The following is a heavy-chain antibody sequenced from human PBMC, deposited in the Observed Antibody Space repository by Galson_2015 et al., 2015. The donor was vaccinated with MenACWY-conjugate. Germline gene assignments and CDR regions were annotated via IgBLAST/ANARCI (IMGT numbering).Heavy chain of an antibody. D-gene: IGHD6-19*01. CDR2: IFNSGDTT. Sequence: SLRLSCAASGFTFSTYAMTWVRQAPGKGLEWVSTIFNSGDTTHYADSVKGRFTISRDNSKNTLYLQMNSLRAEDTVIFYCAKDHLNTGWYTKWFDSWGQGTLVTVSS. V-gene: IGHV3-23*01. CDR3: AKDHLNTGWYTKWFDS. CDR1: GFTFSTYA. J-gene: IGHJ5*01.